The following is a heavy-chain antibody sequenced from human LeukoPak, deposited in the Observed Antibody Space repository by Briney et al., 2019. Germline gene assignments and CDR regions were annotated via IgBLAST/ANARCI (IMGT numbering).Heavy chain of an antibody. Sequence: PGGSLRLSCAASGFTFSSYSMNWVRQAPGKGLEWVSYISSSSSTIYYADSVKGRFTISRDNSKNTLYLQMNSLRAEDTAVYYCAKDSPYGSGSPPSFFDYWGQGTLVTVSS. J-gene: IGHJ4*02. CDR1: GFTFSSYS. D-gene: IGHD3-10*01. CDR2: ISSSSSTI. CDR3: AKDSPYGSGSPPSFFDY. V-gene: IGHV3-48*01.